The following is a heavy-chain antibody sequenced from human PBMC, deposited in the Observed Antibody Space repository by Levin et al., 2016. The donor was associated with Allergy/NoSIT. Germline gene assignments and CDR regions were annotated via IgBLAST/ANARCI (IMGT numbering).Heavy chain of an antibody. D-gene: IGHD1-1*01. CDR2: LWSDGSSE. V-gene: IGHV3-33*01. CDR1: ESPSLGLA. CDR3: ARDKYTYYFDT. J-gene: IGHJ4*02. Sequence: GGSLRLSCAAVVESPSLGLACTGSGRLQARDWSGWHLLWSDGSSEYYADSVKGRFTISRDNSKDTLYLQMSSLRAEDTALYYCARDKYTYYFDTWGQGTLVTVSS.